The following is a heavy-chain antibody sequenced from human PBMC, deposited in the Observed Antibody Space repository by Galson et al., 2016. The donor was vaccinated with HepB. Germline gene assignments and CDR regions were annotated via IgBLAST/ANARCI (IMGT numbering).Heavy chain of an antibody. CDR1: GFIFSNYA. CDR3: ARDTRPYSNLRHGVDV. V-gene: IGHV3-30-3*01. CDR2: ISYDGSLK. Sequence: SLRLSCAASGFIFSNYAINWVRQAPGKGLEWVAVISYDGSLKYYADSVKGRFTISRDNSKNTLYLQMNSLRAEDTAVYYCARDTRPYSNLRHGVDVWGQGTTATVSS. J-gene: IGHJ6*02. D-gene: IGHD4-11*01.